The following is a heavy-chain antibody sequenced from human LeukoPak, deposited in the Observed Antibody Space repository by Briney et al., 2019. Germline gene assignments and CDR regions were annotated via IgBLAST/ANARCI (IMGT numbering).Heavy chain of an antibody. D-gene: IGHD7-27*01. CDR2: IYYSGST. CDR1: GGSIGSGDYY. J-gene: IGHJ6*02. Sequence: PSETLSLTCTVSGGSIGSGDYYWSWIRQPPGKGLEWIGYIYYSGSTYYNPSLKSRVTISVDTSKNQFSLKLSSVTAADTAVYYCARDHRWGYYYYYGMDVWGQGTTVTVSS. V-gene: IGHV4-30-4*01. CDR3: ARDHRWGYYYYYGMDV.